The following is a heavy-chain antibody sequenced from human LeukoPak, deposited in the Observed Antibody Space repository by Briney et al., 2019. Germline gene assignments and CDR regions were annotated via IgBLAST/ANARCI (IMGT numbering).Heavy chain of an antibody. Sequence: SETLSLTCTVSGVSMSSRPYYWVWIRQPPGKGLEWIGTIYDSGNTNYNQFLRSRLTISVDTSRNQFSLKLSSLTAADTAVYYCARHDCDSRRCSVNWFDPWGQGTLVTVSS. CDR2: IYDSGNT. J-gene: IGHJ5*02. V-gene: IGHV4-39*01. CDR1: GVSMSSRPYY. CDR3: ARHDCDSRRCSVNWFDP. D-gene: IGHD2/OR15-2a*01.